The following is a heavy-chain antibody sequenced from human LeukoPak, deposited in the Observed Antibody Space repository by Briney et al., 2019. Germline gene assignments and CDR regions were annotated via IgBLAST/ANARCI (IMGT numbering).Heavy chain of an antibody. CDR3: AREQTELSGWIDY. J-gene: IGHJ4*02. V-gene: IGHV1-69*05. D-gene: IGHD6-19*01. CDR1: GGTFSSYA. CDR2: IIPIFGTA. Sequence: SVKVSCKASGGTFSSYAISWVRQAPGQGLEWMGGIIPIFGTANYAQKFQGRVTITTDESTSTAYMELSSLRSEDTAVYYCAREQTELSGWIDYWGQGTLVTVSS.